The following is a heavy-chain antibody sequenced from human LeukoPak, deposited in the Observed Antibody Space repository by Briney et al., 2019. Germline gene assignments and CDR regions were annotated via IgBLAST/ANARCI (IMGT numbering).Heavy chain of an antibody. CDR3: ARHRGYGYYSPFDY. CDR1: GGSISSGSYY. Sequence: PSETLSLTCTVSGGSISSGSYYWSWIRQPAGKGLEWIGRIYTSGSTNYNPSLKSRVTISVDTSRNQFSLKLSSVTAADTAVYYCARHRGYGYYSPFDYWGQGTLVTVSS. D-gene: IGHD5-18*01. CDR2: IYTSGST. J-gene: IGHJ4*02. V-gene: IGHV4-61*02.